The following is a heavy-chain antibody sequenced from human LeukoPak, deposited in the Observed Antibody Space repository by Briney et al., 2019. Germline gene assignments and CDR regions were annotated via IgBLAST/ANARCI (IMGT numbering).Heavy chain of an antibody. D-gene: IGHD3-16*01. CDR1: GGSFSGYY. Sequence: SGTLSLTCAVYGGSFSGYYWSWIRQPPGKGLEWIGEINHSGSTNYNPSLESRVTISVDTSKNQFSLKLSSVTAADTAVYYCARGRALGNWGQGTLVTVSS. CDR2: INHSGST. V-gene: IGHV4-34*01. J-gene: IGHJ4*02. CDR3: ARGRALGN.